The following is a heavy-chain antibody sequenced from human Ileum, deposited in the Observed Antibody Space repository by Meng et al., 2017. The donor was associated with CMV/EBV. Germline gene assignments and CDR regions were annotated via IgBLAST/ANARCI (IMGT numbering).Heavy chain of an antibody. Sequence: ASVKVSCKSSGYTFTSYSMHWVRQAPGQGLEWMGIINPSGGSTTYAQKFQGRVTMTTDTSTSTVYMELSSLRSEDTAVYYCARDYCSSTSCYRLGPWGQGTLVTVSS. V-gene: IGHV1-46*01. CDR1: GYTFTSYS. CDR3: ARDYCSSTSCYRLGP. J-gene: IGHJ5*02. CDR2: INPSGGST. D-gene: IGHD2-2*01.